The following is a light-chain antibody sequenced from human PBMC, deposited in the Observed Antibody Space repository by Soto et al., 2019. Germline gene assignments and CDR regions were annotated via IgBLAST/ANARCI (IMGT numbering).Light chain of an antibody. J-gene: IGKJ2*01. CDR3: QQRSNWSYT. V-gene: IGKV3-11*01. CDR2: DAS. CDR1: QSVSSY. Sequence: EIVLTQSPATLSLSPGERATLSCRASQSVSSYLAWYQQNPGQAPRLLIYDASNRATGIPARFSGSGSGTDFTLTISSLEPEDFAVYYCQQRSNWSYTFGQGTKLEIK.